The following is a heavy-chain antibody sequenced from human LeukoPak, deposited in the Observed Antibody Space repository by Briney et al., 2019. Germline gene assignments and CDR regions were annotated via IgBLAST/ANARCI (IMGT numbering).Heavy chain of an antibody. J-gene: IGHJ4*02. CDR3: ARLRRREDRTYYYDSSGYSRGLIDY. CDR1: GFPFSNYG. D-gene: IGHD3-22*01. V-gene: IGHV3-30*02. CDR2: MRSDGSGK. Sequence: GGSLRLSCAASGFPFSNYGMHWVRQAPGKGPEWVAFMRSDGSGKYYVDSVKGRFTISRDNAKNSLYLQMNSLRAEDTAVYYCARLRRREDRTYYYDSSGYSRGLIDYWGQGTLVTVSS.